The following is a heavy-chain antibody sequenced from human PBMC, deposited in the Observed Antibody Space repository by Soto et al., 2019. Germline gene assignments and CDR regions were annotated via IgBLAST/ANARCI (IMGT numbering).Heavy chain of an antibody. V-gene: IGHV3-48*03. CDR3: ARALTVTTDDY. CDR2: ISSSGNTI. D-gene: IGHD4-17*01. J-gene: IGHJ4*02. CDR1: GFTFNTYE. Sequence: EVQLVESGGGLVQPGGSLRLSCAASGFTFNTYEMHWVRQAPGKGLEWVSYISSSGNTIYYADSVKGRFTISRDNGQKSLYLRMNSLRVEDTAVYYCARALTVTTDDYWGQGTLVTVSS.